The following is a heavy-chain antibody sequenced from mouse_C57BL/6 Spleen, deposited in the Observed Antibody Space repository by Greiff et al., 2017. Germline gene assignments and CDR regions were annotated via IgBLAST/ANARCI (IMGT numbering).Heavy chain of an antibody. Sequence: QVQLQQPGAELVKPGASVKMSCKASGYTFTSYWITWVKQRPGQGLEWIGDIYPGSGSTNYNEKFKSKATLTVDTSSSTAYMQLSSLTSEDSAVYYWARRYYGSSYDWFAYWGQGTLVTVSA. CDR2: IYPGSGST. J-gene: IGHJ3*01. CDR3: ARRYYGSSYDWFAY. V-gene: IGHV1-55*01. D-gene: IGHD1-1*01. CDR1: GYTFTSYW.